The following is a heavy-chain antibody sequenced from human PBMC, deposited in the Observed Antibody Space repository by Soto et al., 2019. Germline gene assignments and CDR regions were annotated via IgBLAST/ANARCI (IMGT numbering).Heavy chain of an antibody. CDR1: GFTLSSYW. J-gene: IGHJ3*01. D-gene: IGHD6-13*01. V-gene: IGHV3-7*05. Sequence: DVQLVESGGGLVQPEGSLRLSCAASGFTLSSYWMIWVRQPPGKGLEWVANIRPDGNHKTYLDSVKGRFTISRDNTKNSLYLQMNSLRADDTAVYYCARDPSPVMDGTWYDAFDVWGQGTMVTVSS. CDR3: ARDPSPVMDGTWYDAFDV. CDR2: IRPDGNHK.